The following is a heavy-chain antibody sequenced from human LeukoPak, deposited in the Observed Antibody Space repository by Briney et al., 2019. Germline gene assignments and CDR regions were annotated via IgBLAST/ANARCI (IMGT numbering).Heavy chain of an antibody. CDR2: IYYSGST. V-gene: IGHV4-39*01. J-gene: IGHJ6*03. CDR1: GGSISSSSYY. CDR3: ARRGRYYYYMDV. Sequence: SETLSLTCTVSGGSISSSSYYWGWIRQPPGKGLEWIGSIYYSGSTYYNPSLKSRVTISVDTSKNQFSLKLGSVTAADTAVYYCARRGRYYYYMDVWGKGTTVTVSS. D-gene: IGHD3-16*01.